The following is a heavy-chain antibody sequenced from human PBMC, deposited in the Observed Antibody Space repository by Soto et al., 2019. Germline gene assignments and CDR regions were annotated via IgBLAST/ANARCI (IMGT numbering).Heavy chain of an antibody. CDR1: GYTFTSYD. D-gene: IGHD2-15*01. CDR2: ISAYNGNT. J-gene: IGHJ6*02. Sequence: ASVKVSCKASGYTFTSYDINWLRQAPGQGLEWMGWISAYNGNTNYAQKLQGRVTMTTDTSTSTAYMELRSLRSDDTAVYYCAREIVVVVAANHYYYYGMDVWGQGTTVTVSS. CDR3: AREIVVVVAANHYYYYGMDV. V-gene: IGHV1-18*01.